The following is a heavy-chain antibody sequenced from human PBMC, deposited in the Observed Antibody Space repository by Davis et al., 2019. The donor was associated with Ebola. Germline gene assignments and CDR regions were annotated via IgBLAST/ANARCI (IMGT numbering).Heavy chain of an antibody. CDR2: IYHSGST. V-gene: IGHV4-4*02. D-gene: IGHD3-22*01. J-gene: IGHJ3*02. Sequence: SETLSLTCAVSGGSISSSSWWSWVCQPPGKGLEWIGDIYHSGSTNYNPSLKSRVTISVDTSKNQFSLKLSSVTAADTAVYYCARDLVYYDSSGYYRSRDAFDIWGQGTMVTVSS. CDR1: GGSISSSSW. CDR3: ARDLVYYDSSGYYRSRDAFDI.